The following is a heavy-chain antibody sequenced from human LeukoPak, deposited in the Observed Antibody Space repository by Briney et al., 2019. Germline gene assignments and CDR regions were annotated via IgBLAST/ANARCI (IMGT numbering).Heavy chain of an antibody. CDR3: ARVIYGIGKQQLFDY. V-gene: IGHV1-18*04. Sequence: ASVKVSCRASGYTFTSYGTRWARQPPGHGLEWRGWISAYNGNTNYAQKLEGRGTMTTNTSTSTAYMELRRLRSDDTAVYYCARVIYGIGKQQLFDYWGQGTLVTVSS. CDR1: GYTFTSYG. D-gene: IGHD6-13*01. J-gene: IGHJ4*02. CDR2: ISAYNGNT.